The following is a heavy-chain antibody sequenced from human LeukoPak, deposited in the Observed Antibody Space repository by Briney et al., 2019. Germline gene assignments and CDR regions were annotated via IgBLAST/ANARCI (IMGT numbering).Heavy chain of an antibody. CDR2: IYHSGST. CDR3: ARVGRGYLDY. CDR1: GGSISSGGYS. Sequence: PSQTLSLTCAVSGGSISSGGYSWSWIRQPPGKGLEWIGYIYHSGSTYYNPSLKSRVTISVDRSKNQFSLKLSSVTAADTAVYYCARVGRGYLDYWGQGTLVTVSS. V-gene: IGHV4-30-2*01. J-gene: IGHJ4*02.